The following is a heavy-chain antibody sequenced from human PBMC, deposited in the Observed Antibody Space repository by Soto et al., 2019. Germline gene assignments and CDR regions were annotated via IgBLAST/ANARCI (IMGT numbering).Heavy chain of an antibody. Sequence: SQTLSLTCAISGDSVSGNSAAWNWIRQSPSRGLEWLGRTYYRSRWYNDYAVSVKSRITVTPDTSKNQFSLHLNSVTPEDTAVYYCASEFPYYVSSDSYLDYWGQGAVVTVSS. CDR1: GDSVSGNSAA. D-gene: IGHD3-16*01. J-gene: IGHJ4*02. V-gene: IGHV6-1*01. CDR2: TYYRSRWYN. CDR3: ASEFPYYVSSDSYLDY.